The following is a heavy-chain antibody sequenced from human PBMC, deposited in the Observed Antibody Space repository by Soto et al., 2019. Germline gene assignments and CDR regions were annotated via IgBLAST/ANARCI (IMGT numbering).Heavy chain of an antibody. Sequence: GESLKISCQGFGYSFSYYWIGWVRQMPGKGLEWMGIIYPADSDTRYSPSFEGQVTVSADKSISTAYLQWSSLKASDAALYYCVRGRSRSWSPPPPPDYWGQGSLVTVSS. V-gene: IGHV5-51*01. CDR2: IYPADSDT. CDR1: GYSFSYYW. J-gene: IGHJ4*02. D-gene: IGHD6-13*01. CDR3: VRGRSRSWSPPPPPDY.